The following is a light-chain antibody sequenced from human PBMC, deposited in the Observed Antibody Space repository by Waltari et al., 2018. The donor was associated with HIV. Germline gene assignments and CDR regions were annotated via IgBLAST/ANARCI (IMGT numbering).Light chain of an antibody. V-gene: IGKV1-27*01. Sequence: DIQMTQPPSSLSASVGDRVTITCRASQDIKNNLAWYQQKPGKVPKLLIYLASTLQSGIPSRFSGSGSGTDFTLTISSLQPEDVATYYCQNYNSAPPTFGQGTRLEIK. J-gene: IGKJ5*01. CDR3: QNYNSAPPT. CDR1: QDIKNN. CDR2: LAS.